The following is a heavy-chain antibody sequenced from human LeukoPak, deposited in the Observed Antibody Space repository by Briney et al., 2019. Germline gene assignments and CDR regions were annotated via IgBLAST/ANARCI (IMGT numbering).Heavy chain of an antibody. J-gene: IGHJ4*02. CDR1: GGSISSSSYY. Sequence: SETLSLTCTVSGGSISSSSYYWGWIRQPPGKGLEWIGSIYYSGSTYYNPSLKSRVTISVDTSKNQFSLKLSSVTAADTAVYYCARESAVGIKYDYVWGSYSYWGQGTLVTVSS. CDR2: IYYSGST. V-gene: IGHV4-39*07. CDR3: ARESAVGIKYDYVWGSYSY. D-gene: IGHD3-16*01.